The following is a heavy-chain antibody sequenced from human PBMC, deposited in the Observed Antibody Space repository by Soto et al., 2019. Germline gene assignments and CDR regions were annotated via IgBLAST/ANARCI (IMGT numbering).Heavy chain of an antibody. CDR1: GFPLSYHY. D-gene: IGHD1-26*01. V-gene: IGHV3-72*01. CDR2: SRDKAQGYST. CDR3: AKDLVGGVRYYYGMDV. J-gene: IGHJ6*02. Sequence: PGGSLRLSCAGSGFPLSYHYIEWGRQAPRKGLEWVGRSRDKAQGYSTAYAASVKGRFTTSRDESKNSVYLQMNSLRGEDKAVYYCAKDLVGGVRYYYGMDVWGQGTTVTVSS.